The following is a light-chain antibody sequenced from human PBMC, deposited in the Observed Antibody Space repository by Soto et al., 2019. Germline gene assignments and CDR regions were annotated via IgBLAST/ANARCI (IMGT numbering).Light chain of an antibody. CDR1: QSLLHRNGYNY. CDR3: MQALQTPLT. J-gene: IGKJ4*01. Sequence: EIVMTQSPFSLPVTPGEPASISCRSSQSLLHRNGYNYLDWYLQKPGQSPQLLIYLGSNRASGVPDRFSGSGSGTDFTLKISRVEAEDVGIYYCMQALQTPLTFGGGTKVDIK. V-gene: IGKV2-28*01. CDR2: LGS.